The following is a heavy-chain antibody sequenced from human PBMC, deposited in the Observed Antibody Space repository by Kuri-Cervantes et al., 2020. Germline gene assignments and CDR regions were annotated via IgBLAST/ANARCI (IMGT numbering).Heavy chain of an antibody. J-gene: IGHJ5*02. CDR1: GGSISSSSYY. CDR3: ARDNIVVVPAASGGFDP. CDR2: IYYSGST. D-gene: IGHD2-2*01. V-gene: IGHV4-39*07. Sequence: GSLRLSCTVSGGSISSSSYYWGWSRQPPGKGLEWIGNIYYSGSTYYNPSLKSRVTISVDTSKNQFSLKLSSVTAADTAVYYCARDNIVVVPAASGGFDPWGQGTLVTVSS.